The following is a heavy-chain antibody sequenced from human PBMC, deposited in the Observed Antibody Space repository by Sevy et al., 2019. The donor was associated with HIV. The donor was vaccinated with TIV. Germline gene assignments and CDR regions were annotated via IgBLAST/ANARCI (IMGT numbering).Heavy chain of an antibody. Sequence: GGSLRLSCAASGFTFDDYTMHWVRQAPGKGLEWVSLMSWDGDSTNYADSVKGRFTISRDNSKNSLYLQMNSLRTEDTALYYCAKDRGFHYGMDVWGQGTTVTVSS. CDR1: GFTFDDYT. CDR2: MSWDGDST. V-gene: IGHV3-43*01. J-gene: IGHJ6*02. CDR3: AKDRGFHYGMDV.